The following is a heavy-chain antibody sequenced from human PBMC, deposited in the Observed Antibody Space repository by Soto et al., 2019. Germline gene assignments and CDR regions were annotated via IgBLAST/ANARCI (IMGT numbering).Heavy chain of an antibody. J-gene: IGHJ5*02. V-gene: IGHV4-30-2*01. Sequence: SETLSLTCAVSGGSITSGGYSWSWIRQPPGKGLEWIGYIYHSGSTYYNPSLKSRVTISVDGSKNQFSLKLSSVTAADTAVYYCARGSIQNWFDPWGQGTLVTVSS. CDR1: GGSITSGGYS. CDR3: ARGSIQNWFDP. D-gene: IGHD6-6*01. CDR2: IYHSGST.